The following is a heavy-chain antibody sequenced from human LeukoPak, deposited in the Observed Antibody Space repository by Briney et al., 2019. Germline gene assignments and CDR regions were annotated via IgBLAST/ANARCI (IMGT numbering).Heavy chain of an antibody. CDR2: ISGSGGST. Sequence: TGGSLRLSCAASGFTFSSYAMSWVRQAPGKGLEWVSAISGSGGSTYYADSVKGRFTISRDNSKNTLYLQMNSLRAEDTAVYYCAKLGGYSYGTFDYWGQGTLVTASS. CDR3: AKLGGYSYGTFDY. V-gene: IGHV3-23*01. D-gene: IGHD5-18*01. J-gene: IGHJ4*02. CDR1: GFTFSSYA.